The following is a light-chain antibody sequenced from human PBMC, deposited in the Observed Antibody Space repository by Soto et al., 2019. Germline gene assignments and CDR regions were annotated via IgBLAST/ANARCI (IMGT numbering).Light chain of an antibody. CDR1: TSNIGSHT. J-gene: IGLJ2*01. CDR2: IDN. CDR3: ASWDDSLNGPV. V-gene: IGLV1-44*01. Sequence: QAVVTQPPSASGTPGQRVSISCSGSTSNIGSHTVNWYQRLPGTAPKLLIYIDNQRPSGVPDRFSGSNSGTSASLAISGLQSDDEADYFCASWDDSLNGPVFGGGTKLTVL.